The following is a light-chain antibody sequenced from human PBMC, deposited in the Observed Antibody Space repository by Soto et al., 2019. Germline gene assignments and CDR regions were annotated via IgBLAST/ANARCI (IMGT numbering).Light chain of an antibody. CDR2: ENN. CDR1: SSNIGNKY. V-gene: IGLV1-51*02. Sequence: QSVLTQPSSVSAAPGQKVTISCSGSSSNIGNKYVSWYQQLPGTAPKLLIYENNKRPAGIPDRFSGSKSGTSATLGITGLQTGDEADYYCGTWDSSLTGEDVFGTGTKVTVL. CDR3: GTWDSSLTGEDV. J-gene: IGLJ1*01.